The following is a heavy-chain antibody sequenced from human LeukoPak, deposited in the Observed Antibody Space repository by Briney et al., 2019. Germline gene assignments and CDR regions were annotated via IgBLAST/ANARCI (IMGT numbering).Heavy chain of an antibody. CDR1: GDSLNTYY. V-gene: IGHV4-59*01. CDR3: ARVVRGVVTSNWFDL. CDR2: VASSGTT. D-gene: IGHD2-21*02. Sequence: PSEALSLTCTVSGDSLNTYYWTWIRQTPGKELEWIGFVASSGTTTYNPSLKSRASISMDTSKNHFSLALTSVTPADTAVYYCARVVRGVVTSNWFDLWGQGTLVSVPS. J-gene: IGHJ5*02.